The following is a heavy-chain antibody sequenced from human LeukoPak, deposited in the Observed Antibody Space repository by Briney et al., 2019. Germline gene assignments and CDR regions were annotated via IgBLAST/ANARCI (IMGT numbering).Heavy chain of an antibody. Sequence: ASVKVSCKASGYTFNGYYMFWVRQAPGQGLEWMGWINPNSGGTNYAQEFQGRVTMTRDTSISTAYMELSTLRSDDTAVYYCALIGDHAWFDPWGQGTLVTVSS. V-gene: IGHV1-2*02. CDR3: ALIGDHAWFDP. CDR2: INPNSGGT. CDR1: GYTFNGYY. D-gene: IGHD3-10*01. J-gene: IGHJ5*02.